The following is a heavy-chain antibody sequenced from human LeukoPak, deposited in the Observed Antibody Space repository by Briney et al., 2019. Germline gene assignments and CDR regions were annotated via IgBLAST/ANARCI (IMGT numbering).Heavy chain of an antibody. CDR3: ARHLMLRAVIMTTFDC. V-gene: IGHV4-4*07. D-gene: IGHD3-10*01. CDR2: IFTSGST. CDR1: GGSISSYS. Sequence: SETLSLTCTVSGGSISSYSWSWIRQPAGKGLEWIGRIFTSGSTSYNPSLKSRVTMSVDTSKNQFSLKLSSVTAADTAVYYCARHLMLRAVIMTTFDCWGQGSLVTVSS. J-gene: IGHJ4*02.